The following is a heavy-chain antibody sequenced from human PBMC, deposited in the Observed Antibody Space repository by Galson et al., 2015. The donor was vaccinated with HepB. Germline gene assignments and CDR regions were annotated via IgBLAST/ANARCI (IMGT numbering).Heavy chain of an antibody. CDR1: GFTFSSYG. V-gene: IGHV3-30*18. CDR2: ISYDGSNK. D-gene: IGHD2-15*01. CDR3: AKSPRDIVVVVAVNADYYGMDV. Sequence: SLRLSCAASGFTFSSYGMHWVRQAPGKGLEWVAVISYDGSNKYYADSVKGRFTISRDNSKNTLYLQMNSLRAEDTAVYYCAKSPRDIVVVVAVNADYYGMDVWGQGTTVTVSS. J-gene: IGHJ6*02.